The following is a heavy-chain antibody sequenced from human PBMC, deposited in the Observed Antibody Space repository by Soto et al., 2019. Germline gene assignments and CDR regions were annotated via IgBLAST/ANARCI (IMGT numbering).Heavy chain of an antibody. CDR1: GFTFSSYW. CDR3: ARERGYDILTGYSSVFDY. Sequence: GGSLRLSCAASGFTFSSYWMSWVRQAPGKGLEWVANIKKDGSNKYYADKVKDRFNISRDNSKNTMYLQMKRLRAEDTAVYYCARERGYDILTGYSSVFDYWGQGTLVTVSS. CDR2: IKKDGSNK. V-gene: IGHV3-7*01. J-gene: IGHJ4*02. D-gene: IGHD3-9*01.